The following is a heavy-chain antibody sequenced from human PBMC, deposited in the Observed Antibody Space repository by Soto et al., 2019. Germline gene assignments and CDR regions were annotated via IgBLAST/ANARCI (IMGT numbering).Heavy chain of an antibody. Sequence: GGSLRLSCAASGFTFRTYTMNWVRQAPGKGLQWVSSIGTASTHIYYADSVKGRFTVSRDNAKNSMYLQMSSLRAEDTAVYYCARARCSGGTCYSLDFDYWGQGTLVTVSS. CDR1: GFTFRTYT. D-gene: IGHD2-15*01. CDR3: ARARCSGGTCYSLDFDY. J-gene: IGHJ4*02. CDR2: IGTASTHI. V-gene: IGHV3-21*01.